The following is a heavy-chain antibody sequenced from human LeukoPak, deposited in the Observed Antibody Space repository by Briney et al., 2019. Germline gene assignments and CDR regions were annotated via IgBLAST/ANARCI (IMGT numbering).Heavy chain of an antibody. CDR3: ARVPLYSSSWNLGY. CDR2: INSDGSST. V-gene: IGHV3-74*01. Sequence: GGSLRLSCAAPGFTFSSYWMHWVRQAPGKGLVWVSRINSDGSSTSYADTVKGRFTISRDNAKNTLYLQMNSLRAEDTAVYYCARVPLYSSSWNLGYWGQGTLVTVSS. D-gene: IGHD6-13*01. J-gene: IGHJ4*02. CDR1: GFTFSSYW.